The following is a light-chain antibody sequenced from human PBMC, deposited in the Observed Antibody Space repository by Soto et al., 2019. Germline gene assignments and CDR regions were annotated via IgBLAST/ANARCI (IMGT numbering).Light chain of an antibody. CDR2: DAS. Sequence: DIQMTQSPSTLSASVGDTVTITCRASQSISTWSAWYQQKPGKAPELVIYDASKLHRGVPSRFSGSGSGTKFTLTISSLQPDDYAPYYCQQYHNYPRTFGEGTKVEIK. V-gene: IGKV1-5*01. CDR3: QQYHNYPRT. J-gene: IGKJ1*01. CDR1: QSISTW.